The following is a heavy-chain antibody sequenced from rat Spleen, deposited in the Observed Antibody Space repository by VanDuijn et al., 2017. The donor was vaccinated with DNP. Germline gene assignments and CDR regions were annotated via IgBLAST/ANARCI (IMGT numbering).Heavy chain of an antibody. D-gene: IGHD1-1*01. CDR1: GFSITSNY. CDR2: ISYSGST. J-gene: IGHJ2*01. CDR3: ARWVRYFDY. Sequence: EVQLQESGPGLVKPSQSLSLTCSVTGFSITSNYWAWIRKLPGNKMEWIGHISYSGSTSYNPSLKSRISITRDTSKNQFFLQLNSVTTEDTATYYCARWVRYFDYWGHGVMVTVSS. V-gene: IGHV3-1*01.